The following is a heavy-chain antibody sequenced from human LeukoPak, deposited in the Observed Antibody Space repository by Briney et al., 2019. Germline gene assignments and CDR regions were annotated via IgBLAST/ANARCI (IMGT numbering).Heavy chain of an antibody. D-gene: IGHD6-13*01. J-gene: IGHJ6*03. Sequence: PGGSLRLSCAASGFTFSSYSMNWVRQAPGKGLEWVSSISSSSSYIYYADSVKGRFTISRDNAKNSLYLQMNSLRAEDTAVYYCARVDRYSSSWYYYYYYMDVWGKGTTVTVSS. CDR2: ISSSSSYI. CDR1: GFTFSSYS. CDR3: ARVDRYSSSWYYYYYYMDV. V-gene: IGHV3-21*01.